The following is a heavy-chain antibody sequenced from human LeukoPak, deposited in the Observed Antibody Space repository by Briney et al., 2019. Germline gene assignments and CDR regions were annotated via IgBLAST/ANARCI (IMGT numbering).Heavy chain of an antibody. D-gene: IGHD3-16*02. Sequence: SETLSLTCTVSGGSISSSNYYWGWIRQPPGKGLEWIASSHYSEATYYNPSLKSRVTISVDTSKNQFSLKRSSVTAADTAVYYCARHFTFRSLRLGELSLYLNIWFDPWGQGTLVTVSS. CDR1: GGSISSSNYY. J-gene: IGHJ5*02. V-gene: IGHV4-39*01. CDR2: SHYSEAT. CDR3: ARHFTFRSLRLGELSLYLNIWFDP.